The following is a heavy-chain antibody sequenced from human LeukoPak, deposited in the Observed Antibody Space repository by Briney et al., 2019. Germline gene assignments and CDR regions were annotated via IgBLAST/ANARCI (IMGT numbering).Heavy chain of an antibody. CDR2: MNPNSGNT. D-gene: IGHD6-13*01. Sequence: ASVKVSCKASGYTFTSYDINWVRQATGQGLEWMGWMNPNSGNTGYAQKFQGRATITRNTSISTAYMELSSLRSEDTAVYYCARGRQQLAYYYYYMDVWGKGTTVTVSS. V-gene: IGHV1-8*03. J-gene: IGHJ6*03. CDR3: ARGRQQLAYYYYYMDV. CDR1: GYTFTSYD.